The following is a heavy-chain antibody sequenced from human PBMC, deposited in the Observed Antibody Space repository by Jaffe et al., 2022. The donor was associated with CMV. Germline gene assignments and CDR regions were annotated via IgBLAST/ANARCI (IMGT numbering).Heavy chain of an antibody. CDR3: ARPRVWDCGGDCSPPYYFDY. V-gene: IGHV5-51*01. Sequence: EVQLVQSGAEVKKPGESLKISCKGSGYSFTSYWIGWVRQMPGKGLEWMGIIYPGDSDTRYSPSFQGQVTISADKSISTAYLQWSSLKASDTAMYYCARPRVWDCGGDCSPPYYFDYWGQGTLVTVSS. CDR2: IYPGDSDT. D-gene: IGHD2-21*02. CDR1: GYSFTSYW. J-gene: IGHJ4*02.